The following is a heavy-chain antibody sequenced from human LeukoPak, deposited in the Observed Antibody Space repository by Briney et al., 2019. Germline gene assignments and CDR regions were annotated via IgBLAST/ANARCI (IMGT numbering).Heavy chain of an antibody. J-gene: IGHJ4*02. Sequence: GGSLRFSCAASGLTVSSNYMNWVRQAPGKGLEWVSVIHSGGSTYYADSVKGRFTISRDNSKNTLFLQMNSLRAEDTAVYYCARARSSTWPFDYWGQGTLVTVSS. D-gene: IGHD6-13*01. CDR2: IHSGGST. CDR3: ARARSSTWPFDY. CDR1: GLTVSSNY. V-gene: IGHV3-53*01.